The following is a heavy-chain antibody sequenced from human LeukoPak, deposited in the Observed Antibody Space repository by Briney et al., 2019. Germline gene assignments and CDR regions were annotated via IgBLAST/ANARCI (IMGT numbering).Heavy chain of an antibody. V-gene: IGHV1-24*01. J-gene: IGHJ1*01. CDR2: FDPEDGET. D-gene: IGHD2-2*01. Sequence: ASVKVSCKVSGYTLTELSMHWVRQAPGKGLEWMGGFDPEDGETIYAQKFQGRVTMTEDTSTDTAYMELSSLRSEDTAVYYCATQHWSNIVVVPAAPTGYFQHWGQGTLVTVSS. CDR3: ATQHWSNIVVVPAAPTGYFQH. CDR1: GYTLTELS.